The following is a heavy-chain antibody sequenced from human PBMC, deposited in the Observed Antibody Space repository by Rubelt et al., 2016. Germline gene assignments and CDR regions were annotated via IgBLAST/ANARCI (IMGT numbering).Heavy chain of an antibody. J-gene: IGHJ4*02. CDR2: IYYSGST. CDR1: GGSISSYY. CDR3: ARGTKVAAGTFGFDY. D-gene: IGHD6-13*01. Sequence: QVQLQESGPGLVKPSETLSLTCTVSGGSISSYYWSWIRQPPGKGLEWIGYIYYSGSTNYNPSLKSRGTISVDTSKNQFSLKLSSVTAADTAVYYCARGTKVAAGTFGFDYWGQGTLVTVSS. V-gene: IGHV4-59*12.